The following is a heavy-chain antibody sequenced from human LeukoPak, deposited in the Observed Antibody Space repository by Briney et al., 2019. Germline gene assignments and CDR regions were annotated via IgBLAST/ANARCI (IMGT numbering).Heavy chain of an antibody. CDR1: GYTFTSYA. CDR2: INAGNGNT. CDR3: ARLGGYSYGYLDY. D-gene: IGHD5-18*01. J-gene: IGHJ4*02. V-gene: IGHV1-3*01. Sequence: ASVKVSCKASGYTFTSYAMHWARQAPGQRLEWMGWINAGNGNTKYSQKFQGRVTITRDTSASTAYMELSSLRSEDTAVYYCARLGGYSYGYLDYWGQGTLVTVSS.